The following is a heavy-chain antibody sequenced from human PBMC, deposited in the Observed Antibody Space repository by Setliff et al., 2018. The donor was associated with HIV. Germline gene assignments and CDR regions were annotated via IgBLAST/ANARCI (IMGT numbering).Heavy chain of an antibody. CDR1: GFSVTSYV. Sequence: GGSLRLSCAASGFSVTSYVMHWVRQAPGKGLDWVGVIYFDTNNELHADSVKGRFSISRDKSKNTLYLQMNSPRVEDTAVYYCVKDVVKFWSGSGALDFWGPGTLVTVSS. V-gene: IGHV3-30*04. D-gene: IGHD3-3*01. CDR2: IYFDTNNE. CDR3: VKDVVKFWSGSGALDF. J-gene: IGHJ4*02.